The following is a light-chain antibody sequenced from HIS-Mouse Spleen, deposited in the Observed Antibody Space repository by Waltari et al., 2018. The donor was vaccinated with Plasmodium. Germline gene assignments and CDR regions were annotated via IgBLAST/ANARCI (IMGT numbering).Light chain of an antibody. J-gene: IGLJ3*02. V-gene: IGLV3-10*01. CDR3: YSTDSSGNHLWV. CDR1: ALPKKY. Sequence: SYELTQPPSVSVSPGQTARITCSGDALPKKYAYWYQQKSGQAPVLLIYEDSKRTSGIPERFAGSSSGTMATLTISGAQVEDEADYYCYSTDSSGNHLWVFGGGTKLTVL. CDR2: EDS.